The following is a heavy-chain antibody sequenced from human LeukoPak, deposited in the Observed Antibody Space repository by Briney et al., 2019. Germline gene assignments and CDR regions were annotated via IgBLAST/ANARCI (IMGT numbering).Heavy chain of an antibody. CDR2: ISAGGDGT. CDR1: TFSFSEYP. CDR3: AKSLLTTATGTGRASDI. D-gene: IGHD1-1*01. J-gene: IGHJ3*02. Sequence: PGGSLRLSCAASTFSFSEYPMGWVRQAPGKGLEWVSGISAGGDGTYYADPVKGRFTISRDNSKNTLFLQMNSLRAEDTVKYYCAKSLLTTATGTGRASDIWGQGTMVTVSS. V-gene: IGHV3-23*01.